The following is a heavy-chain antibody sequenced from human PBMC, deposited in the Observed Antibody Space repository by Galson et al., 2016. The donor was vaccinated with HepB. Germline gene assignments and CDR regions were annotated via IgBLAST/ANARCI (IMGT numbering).Heavy chain of an antibody. CDR2: ISWNGGIT. V-gene: IGHV3-20*04. Sequence: SLRLSCAASGFTFDDYGMSWVRQAPGKGLEWVSGISWNGGITGYADSVKGRFTIPRDNSKNTLFLHMNSLRADDTALYYCSRDYYESGSTLGYWGQGTLVTVSS. D-gene: IGHD3-10*01. J-gene: IGHJ4*02. CDR1: GFTFDDYG. CDR3: SRDYYESGSTLGY.